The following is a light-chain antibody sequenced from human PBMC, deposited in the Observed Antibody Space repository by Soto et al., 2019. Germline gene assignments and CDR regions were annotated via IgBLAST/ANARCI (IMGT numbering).Light chain of an antibody. V-gene: IGLV2-14*01. CDR3: SSYTSTTTYV. CDR2: EVT. CDR1: NSDVGYYNY. J-gene: IGLJ1*01. Sequence: QSVLTQPASMTGSPGLSITISCTGSNSDVGYYNYVSWYQQHPGKAPKLMIHEVTIRPSGVSNRFSGSKSGNPASLTISGLQAEDEADYYCSSYTSTTTYVFGTGTKVTVL.